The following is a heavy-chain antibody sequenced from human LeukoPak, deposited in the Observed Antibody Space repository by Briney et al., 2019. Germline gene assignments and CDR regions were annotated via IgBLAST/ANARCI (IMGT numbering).Heavy chain of an antibody. J-gene: IGHJ4*02. Sequence: GESLKISCKGSGYSFSSYWIGWVRQMPGKGLEWMGVIYPGDSHTRYSPSFQGQVTISADKSISTAFLQWGSLEASDTAMYYCARHLSGSYSGYYFDYWGQGTLVTVSS. CDR2: IYPGDSHT. V-gene: IGHV5-51*01. D-gene: IGHD1-26*01. CDR1: GYSFSSYW. CDR3: ARHLSGSYSGYYFDY.